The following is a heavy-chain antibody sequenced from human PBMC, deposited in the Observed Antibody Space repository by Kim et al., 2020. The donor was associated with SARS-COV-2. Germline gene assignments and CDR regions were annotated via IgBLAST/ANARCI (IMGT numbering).Heavy chain of an antibody. Sequence: ASVKVSCKASGYTFTSYDINWVRQATGQGLEWMGWMNPNSGNTGYAQKFQGRVTMTRNTSISTAYMELSSLRSEDTAVYYCARAGPYDFWSGYYTGYYYYYYMDVWGKGTTVTVSS. V-gene: IGHV1-8*01. CDR3: ARAGPYDFWSGYYTGYYYYYYMDV. CDR2: MNPNSGNT. J-gene: IGHJ6*03. D-gene: IGHD3-3*01. CDR1: GYTFTSYD.